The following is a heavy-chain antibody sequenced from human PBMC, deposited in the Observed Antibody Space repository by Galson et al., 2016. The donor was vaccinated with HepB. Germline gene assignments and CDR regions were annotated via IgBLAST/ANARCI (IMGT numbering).Heavy chain of an antibody. V-gene: IGHV3-9*01. Sequence: SLRLSCAASGFTFGDYAMHWVRQAPGKGLEWVSGISWNSGNTGYVDSVKGRFTISRDNPKNSLYLQMNSLRAEDTALYYCAKAARYCSSSSCRNWFDPWGQGTLVTVS. CDR1: GFTFGDYA. D-gene: IGHD2-2*01. CDR2: ISWNSGNT. J-gene: IGHJ5*02. CDR3: AKAARYCSSSSCRNWFDP.